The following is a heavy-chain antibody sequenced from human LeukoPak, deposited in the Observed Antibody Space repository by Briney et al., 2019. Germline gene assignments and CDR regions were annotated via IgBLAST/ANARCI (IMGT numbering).Heavy chain of an antibody. CDR1: GFTFSSYG. J-gene: IGHJ4*02. CDR2: ISYDGSNK. D-gene: IGHD5-18*01. V-gene: IGHV3-30*18. CDR3: AKAQSYSYGMIDY. Sequence: GGSLRLSCAASGFTFSSYGMHWVRQAPGKGLEWVAVISYDGSNKYYADSVKGRFTISRDNAKNSLYLQMNSLRAEDTALYYCAKAQSYSYGMIDYWGQGTLVTVSS.